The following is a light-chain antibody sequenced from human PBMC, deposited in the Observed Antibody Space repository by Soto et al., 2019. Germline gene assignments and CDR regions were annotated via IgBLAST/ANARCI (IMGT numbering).Light chain of an antibody. J-gene: IGLJ3*02. Sequence: QSVLTQPPSASGTPGQRVTISCSGSSSNIGSNTVNWYQQLPGTAPKLLIYSNNQRPSGVPDRFSGSKSGTSASLAISGLQSEDEADYYCVAWDDSLNGWVFGGGTKVTAL. CDR2: SNN. CDR3: VAWDDSLNGWV. CDR1: SSNIGSNT. V-gene: IGLV1-44*01.